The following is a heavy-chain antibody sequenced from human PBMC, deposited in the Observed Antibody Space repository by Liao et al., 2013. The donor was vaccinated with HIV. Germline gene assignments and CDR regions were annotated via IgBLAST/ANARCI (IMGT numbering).Heavy chain of an antibody. D-gene: IGHD3-3*01. CDR1: GGSFSGYY. CDR2: IYDSGST. CDR3: ARSRVVIMPFDY. J-gene: IGHJ4*02. Sequence: QVHLQQWGAGLLKPSETLSLTCAVYGGSFSGYYWSWIRQPAGKGLEWIGRIYDSGSTNYNPSLKSRVTMSVDTSKNQFSLKLSSVTAADTAVYYCARSRVVIMPFDYWGQGTLVTVSS. V-gene: IGHV4-59*10.